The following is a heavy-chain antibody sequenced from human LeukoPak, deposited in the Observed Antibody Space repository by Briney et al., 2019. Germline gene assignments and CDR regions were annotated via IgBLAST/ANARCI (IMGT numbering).Heavy chain of an antibody. D-gene: IGHD1-26*01. CDR3: ARALGGSFDFDY. V-gene: IGHV1-3*02. J-gene: IGHJ4*02. CDR1: GYTFTSYA. CDR2: SNAGNGNT. Sequence: ASVKVSCKASGYTFTSYAMHWVRQAPGQRLEWMGWSNAGNGNTKYSQEFQGRVTITRDTSASTAYTELSSLRSEDMAVYYCARALGGSFDFDYWGQGTLVTVSS.